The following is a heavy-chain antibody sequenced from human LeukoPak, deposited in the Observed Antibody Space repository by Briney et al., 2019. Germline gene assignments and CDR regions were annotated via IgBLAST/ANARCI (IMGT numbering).Heavy chain of an antibody. CDR2: IYYSGST. Sequence: SEPLSLTCTVSGGSISSYYWSWIRQPPGKGLEWIGYIYYSGSTNYNPSLKSRVTISVDTSKNQFSLKLSSVTAADTAVYFCARVTVVPAATSDYYYYGMDVWGQGTTVTVSS. V-gene: IGHV4-59*01. CDR1: GGSISSYY. D-gene: IGHD2-2*01. CDR3: ARVTVVPAATSDYYYYGMDV. J-gene: IGHJ6*02.